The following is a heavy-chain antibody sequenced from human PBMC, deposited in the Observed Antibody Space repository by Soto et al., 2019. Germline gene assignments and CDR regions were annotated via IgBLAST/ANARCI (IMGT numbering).Heavy chain of an antibody. V-gene: IGHV4-59*01. CDR2: IYYSGST. D-gene: IGHD3-3*01. J-gene: IGHJ5*02. Sequence: PSETLSLTCTVSGGYISSYYWSWIRQPPGKGLEWIGYIYYSGSTNYNPSLKSRVTISVDTSKNQFSLKLSSVTAADTAVYYCARELSDFWSGTHFKNWFDPWGQGTLVTVSS. CDR1: GGYISSYY. CDR3: ARELSDFWSGTHFKNWFDP.